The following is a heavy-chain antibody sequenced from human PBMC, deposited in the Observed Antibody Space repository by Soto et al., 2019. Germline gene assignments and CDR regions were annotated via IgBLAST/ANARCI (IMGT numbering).Heavy chain of an antibody. V-gene: IGHV1-18*01. D-gene: IGHD2-8*02. CDR2: ISAYNGNT. CDR1: GYTFTSYG. J-gene: IGHJ6*02. CDR3: ARVDCTGNNCRPYAYYPMDV. Sequence: ASVKVSCKASGYTFTSYGISWVRQAPGQGLERMGWISAYNGNTSYAQKLQGRVTMTTDTSTSTAYMELRSLRSDDTAVYYCARVDCTGNNCRPYAYYPMDVWGPGTTVTVSS.